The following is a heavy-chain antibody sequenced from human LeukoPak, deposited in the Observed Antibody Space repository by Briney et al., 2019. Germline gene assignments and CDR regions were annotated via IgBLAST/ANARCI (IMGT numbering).Heavy chain of an antibody. CDR1: GGTFSSSA. J-gene: IGHJ4*02. D-gene: IGHD6-19*01. CDR3: ARSRGSSGWYEGLDY. V-gene: IGHV1-69*04. CDR2: IIPILGIA. Sequence: SVKVSCKASGGTFSSSAISWVRQAPGQGLEWMGRIIPILGIANYAQKFQGRVTITADKATSTAYMELSSLRSEDTAVYYCARSRGSSGWYEGLDYWGQGTLVTVSS.